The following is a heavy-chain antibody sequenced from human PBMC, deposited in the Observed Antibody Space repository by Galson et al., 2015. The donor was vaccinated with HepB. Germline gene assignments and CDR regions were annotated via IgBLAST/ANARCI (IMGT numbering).Heavy chain of an antibody. CDR2: INAGNGNT. D-gene: IGHD6-13*01. CDR1: GYTFTSYA. V-gene: IGHV1-3*01. CDR3: AREWALDSSSWYRYYYYYGVDV. Sequence: SVKVSCKASGYTFTSYAMHWVRQAPGQRLEWMGWINAGNGNTKYSQKFQGRVTITRDTSASTAYMELSSLRSEDTAVYYCAREWALDSSSWYRYYYYYGVDVWGQGTTVTVSS. J-gene: IGHJ6*02.